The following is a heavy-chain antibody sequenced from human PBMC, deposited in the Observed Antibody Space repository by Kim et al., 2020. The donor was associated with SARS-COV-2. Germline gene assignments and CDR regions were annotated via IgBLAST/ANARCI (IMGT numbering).Heavy chain of an antibody. CDR1: GFTFSSYA. V-gene: IGHV3-23*01. CDR2: ITYNGGST. D-gene: IGHD2-2*01. Sequence: GGSLRLSCAASGFTFSSYAMGWVRQAPGKGLEWVSSITYNGGSTFYADSVKGLFTISRDNSKNTLFLQMNSLRAEDTAVYYCVKYRQPSVPVFDSRGEGTLVTVSS. J-gene: IGHJ4*02. CDR3: VKYRQPSVPVFDS.